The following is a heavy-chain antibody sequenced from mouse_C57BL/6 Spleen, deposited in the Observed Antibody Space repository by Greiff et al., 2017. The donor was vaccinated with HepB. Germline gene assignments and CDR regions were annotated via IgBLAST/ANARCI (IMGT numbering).Heavy chain of an antibody. CDR2: INYDGSST. CDR1: GFTFSDYY. V-gene: IGHV5-16*01. Sequence: EVNLVESEGGLVQPGSSMKLSCTASGFTFSDYYMAWVRQVPEKGLEWVANINYDGSSTYYLDSLKSRFIISRDNAKNILYLQMSSLKSEDTATYYCARDGGYYGNYFDYWGQGTTLTVSS. J-gene: IGHJ2*01. D-gene: IGHD2-1*01. CDR3: ARDGGYYGNYFDY.